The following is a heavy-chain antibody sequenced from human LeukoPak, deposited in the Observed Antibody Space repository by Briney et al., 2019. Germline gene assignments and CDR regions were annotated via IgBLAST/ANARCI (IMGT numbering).Heavy chain of an antibody. CDR3: ARDGYETSQAGVGDWFDP. J-gene: IGHJ5*02. CDR2: INPNSGGT. CDR1: GYTFTGHY. Sequence: GASVKVSCKSSGYTFTGHYMHWVRQAPGQGLEWMGWINPNSGGTKYAQKFQGRVTMTRDTSISIAYMELSRLRSDDTAVYYCARDGYETSQAGVGDWFDPWGQGTLVTVSS. V-gene: IGHV1-2*02. D-gene: IGHD2-8*01.